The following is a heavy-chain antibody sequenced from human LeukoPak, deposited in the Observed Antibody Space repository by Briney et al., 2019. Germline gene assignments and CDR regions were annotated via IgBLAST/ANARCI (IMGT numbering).Heavy chain of an antibody. CDR2: ISATGGST. CDR3: LRGSPRSTGGDY. V-gene: IGHV3-64*01. D-gene: IGHD2-8*02. Sequence: GGSLRLSCAASVFTFSDYAIHWVRQTPGKGLEYVSAISATGGSTYYGNSVKGRFIVSRDNSKNTEYLQMGGLRTEDTAVYYCLRGSPRSTGGDYWGQGTMVTVSS. J-gene: IGHJ4*02. CDR1: VFTFSDYA.